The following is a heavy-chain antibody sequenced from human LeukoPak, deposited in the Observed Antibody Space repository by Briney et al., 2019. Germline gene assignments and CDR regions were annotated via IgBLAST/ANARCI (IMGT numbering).Heavy chain of an antibody. CDR3: ARSERYGGNFEGVGGSFDY. Sequence: RLGESLKISCKASGYSFTSYWIGWVRQMSGKGLEWMGIIYPGDSDTGYSPSFQGHVTISADKSTRTAYLQWSSLKASDTAMYYCARSERYGGNFEGVGGSFDYWGQGTLVTVSS. J-gene: IGHJ4*02. D-gene: IGHD4-23*01. CDR2: IYPGDSDT. V-gene: IGHV5-51*01. CDR1: GYSFTSYW.